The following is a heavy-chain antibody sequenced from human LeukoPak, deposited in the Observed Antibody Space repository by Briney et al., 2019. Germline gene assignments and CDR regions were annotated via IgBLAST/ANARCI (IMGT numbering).Heavy chain of an antibody. J-gene: IGHJ4*02. Sequence: GGSLRLSCAASGFTFSSYWMSWVRQAPGKGLEWVANIKQDGSEKYYVDSVKGRFAISRDNAKNSLYLQMNSLRAEDTAVYYCAKSTGGSCYSGSGYWGQGTLVTVSS. CDR2: IKQDGSEK. CDR3: AKSTGGSCYSGSGY. CDR1: GFTFSSYW. D-gene: IGHD2-15*01. V-gene: IGHV3-7*03.